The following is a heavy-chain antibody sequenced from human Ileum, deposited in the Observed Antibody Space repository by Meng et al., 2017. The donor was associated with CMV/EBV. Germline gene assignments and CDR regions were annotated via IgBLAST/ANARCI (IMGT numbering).Heavy chain of an antibody. Sequence: GGSLRLSCAASGFILSSYEMYWVRQAPEGGLDWLSYISSTGSTIYYADSVGGRFTVSRDSAKNSLFLRMNSLRAEDTAGYYCARGASGLDVLSAFYLDAWGPGTLVTVSS. J-gene: IGHJ4*02. CDR1: GFILSSYE. CDR2: ISSTGSTI. CDR3: ARGASGLDVLSAFYLDA. D-gene: IGHD3-9*01. V-gene: IGHV3-48*03.